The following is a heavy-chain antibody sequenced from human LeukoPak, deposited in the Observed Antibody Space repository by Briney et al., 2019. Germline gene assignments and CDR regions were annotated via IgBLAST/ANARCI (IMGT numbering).Heavy chain of an antibody. CDR3: AKVTGDSSGIAAAGTGYYYYYYMDV. D-gene: IGHD6-13*01. CDR2: ISYDGSNK. CDR1: GFTFSSYG. Sequence: GGSLRLSCAASGFTFSSYGMHWVRQAPGKGLEWVAVISYDGSNKYYADSVKGRFTISRDNSKNTLYLQMNSLRAEDTAVYYCAKVTGDSSGIAAAGTGYYYYYYMDVWGKGTTVTVSS. V-gene: IGHV3-30*18. J-gene: IGHJ6*03.